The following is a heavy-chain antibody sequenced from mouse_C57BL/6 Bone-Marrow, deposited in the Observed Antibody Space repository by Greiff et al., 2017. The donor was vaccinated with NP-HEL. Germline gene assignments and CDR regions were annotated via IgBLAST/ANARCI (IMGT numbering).Heavy chain of an antibody. CDR3: ARRGVLWLRRGYYFDY. J-gene: IGHJ2*01. CDR2: INPNNGGT. V-gene: IGHV1-18*01. CDR1: GYTFTDYN. D-gene: IGHD2-2*01. Sequence: EVQLQQSGPELVKPGASVKIPCKASGYTFTDYNMDWVKQSHGKSLEWIGDINPNNGGTIYNQKFKGKATLTVDKSSSTAYMELRSLTSEDTAVYYRARRGVLWLRRGYYFDYWGQGTTLTVAS.